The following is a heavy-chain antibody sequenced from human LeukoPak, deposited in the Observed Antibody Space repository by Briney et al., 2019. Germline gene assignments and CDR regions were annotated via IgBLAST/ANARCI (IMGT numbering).Heavy chain of an antibody. CDR2: ISAYNGNT. Sequence: GASVKVSCKASGYTFTNYGISWVRQAPGQGLEWMGWISAYNGNTNYAQKLQGRVTMTTDTSTSTAYMELSRLRSDDTAVYYCAREWHGRRHITIFGVVICAFDIWGQGTMVTVSS. CDR3: AREWHGRRHITIFGVVICAFDI. V-gene: IGHV1-18*01. D-gene: IGHD3-3*01. J-gene: IGHJ3*02. CDR1: GYTFTNYG.